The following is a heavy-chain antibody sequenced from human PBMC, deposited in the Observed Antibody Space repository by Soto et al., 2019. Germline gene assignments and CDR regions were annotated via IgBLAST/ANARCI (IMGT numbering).Heavy chain of an antibody. V-gene: IGHV3-48*03. J-gene: IGHJ6*02. Sequence: EVQLVESGGGLVQPGGSLRLSCAASGFTFSSYEMNWVRQAPGKGLEWVSYISNSGSTIYYADSVKGRFTISRDNAKNSLYLQRNSLRAEDTAVYYCARSVVLAAGPGMDVWGQGTTVTFSS. CDR2: ISNSGSTI. D-gene: IGHD2-2*01. CDR1: GFTFSSYE. CDR3: ARSVVLAAGPGMDV.